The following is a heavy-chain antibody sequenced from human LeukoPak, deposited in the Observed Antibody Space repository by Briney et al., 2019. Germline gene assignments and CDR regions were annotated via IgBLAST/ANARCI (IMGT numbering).Heavy chain of an antibody. J-gene: IGHJ5*02. D-gene: IGHD3-16*01. V-gene: IGHV3-48*01. CDR3: AKDDNYIRFLS. Sequence: GGSLRLSCAASGFSFSTYSMNWVRQAPGKGLEWVSYISRSSTTIYYADSVKGRFTISRDNSKNTLYLQMNSLRAEDTAVYYCAKDDNYIRFLSWGQGTLVTVSS. CDR1: GFSFSTYS. CDR2: ISRSSTTI.